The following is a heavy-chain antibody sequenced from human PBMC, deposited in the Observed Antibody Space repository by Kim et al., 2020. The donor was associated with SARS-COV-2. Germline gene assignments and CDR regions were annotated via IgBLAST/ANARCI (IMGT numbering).Heavy chain of an antibody. CDR3: ARVKGGYDFYYYYGMDV. V-gene: IGHV3-7*01. J-gene: IGHJ6*01. CDR1: GFTFSSYW. D-gene: IGHD5-12*01. CDR2: IKQDGSEK. Sequence: GGSLRLSCAASGFTFSSYWMSWVRQAPGKGLEWVANIKQDGSEKYYVDSVKGRFTISRDNAKNSLYLQMNSLRAEDTAVYYCARVKGGYDFYYYYGMDVCGQGTTVTVSS.